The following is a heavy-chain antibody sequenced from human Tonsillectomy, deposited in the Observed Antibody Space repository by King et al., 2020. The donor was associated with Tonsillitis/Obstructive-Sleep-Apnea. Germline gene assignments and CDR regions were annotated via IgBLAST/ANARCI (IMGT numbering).Heavy chain of an antibody. CDR1: GFTFDDYA. CDR3: AKEEADYYVSLRTFDY. D-gene: IGHD3-10*02. CDR2: ISGDGGST. V-gene: IGHV3-43*02. Sequence: VQLVESGGGVVQPGGSLRLSCAASGFTFDDYAMHWVRQATGKGLEWVSLISGDGGSTYYADSVKGRFTISRDNSKNSLYLQMNSLRTEDTALYYCAKEEADYYVSLRTFDYWGQGTLVTVSS. J-gene: IGHJ4*02.